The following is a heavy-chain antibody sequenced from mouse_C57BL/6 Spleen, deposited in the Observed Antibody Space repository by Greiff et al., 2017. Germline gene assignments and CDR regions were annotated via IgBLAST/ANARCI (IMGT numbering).Heavy chain of an antibody. Sequence: VKQRPIQGLEWIGNIDPSDSETHYNQKFKDKATLTVDKSSSTAYMQLSSLTSEDSAVYYCARNYYGSSDVWGTGTTVTVSS. CDR2: IDPSDSET. D-gene: IGHD1-1*01. V-gene: IGHV1-52*01. J-gene: IGHJ1*03. CDR3: ARNYYGSSDV.